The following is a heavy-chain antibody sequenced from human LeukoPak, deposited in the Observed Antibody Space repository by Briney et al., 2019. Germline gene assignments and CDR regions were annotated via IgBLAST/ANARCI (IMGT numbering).Heavy chain of an antibody. J-gene: IGHJ4*02. CDR1: SSHG. CDR2: VYSTGGT. V-gene: IGHV4-39*01. CDR3: ARARSGTRLLFDY. D-gene: IGHD1-1*01. Sequence: SSHGMYWVRQPPGKGLEWIGSVYSTGGTYYNPSLKSRVTIDTSKNQFSLKLSSVTAADTAVYYCARARSGTRLLFDYWGQGTLVTVSS.